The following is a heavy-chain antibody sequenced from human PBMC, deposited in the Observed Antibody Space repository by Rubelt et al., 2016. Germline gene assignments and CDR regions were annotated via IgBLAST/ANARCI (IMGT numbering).Heavy chain of an antibody. CDR1: GFSLSTSGMC. CDR2: IDWVDAK. Sequence: QVTLRESGPALVKPTQTLTLTCTFSGFSLSTSGMCVSWIRQPPGKALDWLALIDWVDAKYYRTSPKTRLTSSKDTPKTQLVLTRAKMKPVDTATYYCARIQLGMGTSSDAFDIWGQGTMVTVSS. J-gene: IGHJ3*02. V-gene: IGHV2-70*01. CDR3: ARIQLGMGTSSDAFDI. D-gene: IGHD5-24*01.